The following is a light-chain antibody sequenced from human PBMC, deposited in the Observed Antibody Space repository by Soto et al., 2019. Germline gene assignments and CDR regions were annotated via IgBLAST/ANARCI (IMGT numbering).Light chain of an antibody. CDR2: DAS. V-gene: IGKV3-11*01. Sequence: EIVLTQSPGTLSLSPGERATLSCRASESLSSAYLAWYQQKPGQAPRLLIYDASNRATGIPARFSGSGSGTDFTLTISTLEPEDFAVYYCQQRSNWPPTFGGGTKVDIK. CDR3: QQRSNWPPT. J-gene: IGKJ4*01. CDR1: ESLSSAY.